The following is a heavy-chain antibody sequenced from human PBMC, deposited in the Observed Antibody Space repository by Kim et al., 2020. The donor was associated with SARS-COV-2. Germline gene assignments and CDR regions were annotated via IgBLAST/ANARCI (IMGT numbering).Heavy chain of an antibody. CDR3: AKEQYTAMVTYWFDP. CDR2: ISYDGSNK. J-gene: IGHJ5*02. D-gene: IGHD5-18*01. CDR1: GFTFSSYG. V-gene: IGHV3-30*18. Sequence: GGSLRLSCAASGFTFSSYGMHWVRQAPGKGLEWVAVISYDGSNKYYADSVKGRFTISRDNSKNTLYLQMNSLRAEDTAVYYCAKEQYTAMVTYWFDPWGQGTLVTVSS.